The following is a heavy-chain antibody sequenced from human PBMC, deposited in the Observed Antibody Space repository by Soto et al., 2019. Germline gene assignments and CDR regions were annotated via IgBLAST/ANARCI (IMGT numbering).Heavy chain of an antibody. CDR1: GGSISRNMYS. Sequence: SETLSLTCALSGGSISRNMYSWGWIRQPPGKGLEWIGSIHYTGSTHYNPSLKSRVTEYVDTSKNQFSLKLSSVTAADTAVYYCARHDCSGGSCLIYMGVWGKGITVTVSS. CDR3: ARHDCSGGSCLIYMGV. D-gene: IGHD2-15*01. CDR2: IHYTGST. J-gene: IGHJ6*03. V-gene: IGHV4-39*01.